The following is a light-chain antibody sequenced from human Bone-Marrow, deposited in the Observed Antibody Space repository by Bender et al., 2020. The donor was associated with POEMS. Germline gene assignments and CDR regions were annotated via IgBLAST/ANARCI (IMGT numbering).Light chain of an antibody. CDR2: EVN. CDR1: NSDIGRYKY. J-gene: IGLJ1*01. V-gene: IGLV2-8*01. Sequence: QSALTQPPSASGSPGQSVTISCTGTNSDIGRYKYVSWYQQHPGKAPKLLMYEVNKRPSGVPDRFSGSKSVNTASLTISGLQAEDEADYYCSSYTSSNTFYVFGTGTKVTVL. CDR3: SSYTSSNTFYV.